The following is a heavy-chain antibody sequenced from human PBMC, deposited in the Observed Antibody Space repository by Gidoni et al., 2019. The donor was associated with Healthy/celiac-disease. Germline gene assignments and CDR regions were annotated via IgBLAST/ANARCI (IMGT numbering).Heavy chain of an antibody. D-gene: IGHD2-15*01. Sequence: QVQLVESGGGVVQPGGSLRLSCPASGFTFSSYGMHWVRQAPGKGLEWVAFIRYDGSNKYYADSVKGRFTISRDNSKNTLYLQMNSLRAEDTAVYYCAKDRYEYCSSGSCSRFDYWGQGTLVTVSS. V-gene: IGHV3-30*02. CDR1: GFTFSSYG. CDR3: AKDRYEYCSSGSCSRFDY. CDR2: IRYDGSNK. J-gene: IGHJ4*02.